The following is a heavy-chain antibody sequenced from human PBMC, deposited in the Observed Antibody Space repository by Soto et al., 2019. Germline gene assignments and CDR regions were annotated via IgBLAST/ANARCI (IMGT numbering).Heavy chain of an antibody. CDR1: GFIFSNAW. CDR3: TTVSGDIHYYYYYGMDV. J-gene: IGHJ6*02. Sequence: GGSLRLSCAASGFIFSNAWMNWVRQAPGKGLEWVGRVKSKTDGGTTDYAAPVKGRFTISRDDSKNTLYLQMNSLKTEDTAVYFCTTVSGDIHYYYYYGMDVWGQGTMVTVSS. CDR2: VKSKTDGGTT. D-gene: IGHD4-17*01. V-gene: IGHV3-15*01.